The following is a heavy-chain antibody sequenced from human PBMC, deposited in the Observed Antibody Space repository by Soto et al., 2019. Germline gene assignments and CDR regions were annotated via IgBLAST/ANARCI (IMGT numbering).Heavy chain of an antibody. CDR2: IYDSVTT. CDR3: ARDLDRFFSGRSRNNWLDA. V-gene: IGHV4-31*03. J-gene: IGHJ5*02. CDR1: PGSTSSGGYH. D-gene: IGHD2-15*01. Sequence: SETLSLTCTASPGSTSSGGYHWSWIRQHPGKGLEYIGYIYDSVTTYYNPSLKSRVTILIDTCKKQLARRVGSVEAADTEVYLCARDLDRFFSGRSRNNWLDAGCQASLVTVS.